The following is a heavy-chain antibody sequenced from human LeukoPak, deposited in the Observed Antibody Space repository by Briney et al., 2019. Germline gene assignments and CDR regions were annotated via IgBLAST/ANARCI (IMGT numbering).Heavy chain of an antibody. V-gene: IGHV3-23*01. CDR2: ISGSGGST. CDR3: AKDQLIETYYDFWSGYHKGDYYFDY. D-gene: IGHD3-3*01. J-gene: IGHJ4*02. CDR1: GFTFSSYA. Sequence: GGSLRLSCTASGFTFSSYAMSWVRQAPGKGLEWVSAISGSGGSTYYADSVKGRFTISRDNSKNTLYLQMNSLRAEDTAVYYCAKDQLIETYYDFWSGYHKGDYYFDYWGQGTLVTVSS.